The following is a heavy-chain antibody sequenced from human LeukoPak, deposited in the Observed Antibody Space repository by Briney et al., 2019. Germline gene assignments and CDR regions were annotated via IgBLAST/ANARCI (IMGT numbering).Heavy chain of an antibody. CDR2: ISGSGGST. V-gene: IGHV3-23*01. Sequence: PGGSLRLSCAASGFTLSSYAMSWVRQAPGKGLEWVSAISGSGGSTYYADSVKGRFTISRDNSKNTLYLQMNSLRAEDTAVYYCAKDKHIVVVTGWFDPWGQGTLVTVSS. D-gene: IGHD2-21*02. CDR1: GFTLSSYA. J-gene: IGHJ5*02. CDR3: AKDKHIVVVTGWFDP.